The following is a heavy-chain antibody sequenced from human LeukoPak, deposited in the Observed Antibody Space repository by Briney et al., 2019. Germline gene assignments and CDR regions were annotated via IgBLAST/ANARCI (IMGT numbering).Heavy chain of an antibody. D-gene: IGHD3-22*01. CDR1: GGSISGYY. CDR3: ARQDYYDSSGWARYFQH. J-gene: IGHJ1*01. V-gene: IGHV4-59*08. CDR2: IYYSGST. Sequence: SETLSLTCTVSGGSISGYYWSWIRQPPGKGLEWIGYIYYSGSTNYNPSLKSRVTISVDTSKNQFSLKLSSVTAADTAVYYCARQDYYDSSGWARYFQHWGQGTLVTVSS.